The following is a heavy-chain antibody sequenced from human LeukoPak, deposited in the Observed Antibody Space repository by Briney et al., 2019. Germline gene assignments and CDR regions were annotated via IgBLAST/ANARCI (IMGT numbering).Heavy chain of an antibody. CDR1: GFTFDDYG. Sequence: GGSLRLSCAASGFTFDDYGMSWVRQAPGKGLEWVSGINWNGGSTGYADSVKGRFTISGDNAKNSLYLQMNSLRAEDTALYYCARESDRDGYNHQHKNFDYWGQGTLVTVSS. CDR3: ARESDRDGYNHQHKNFDY. CDR2: INWNGGST. J-gene: IGHJ4*02. V-gene: IGHV3-20*04. D-gene: IGHD5-24*01.